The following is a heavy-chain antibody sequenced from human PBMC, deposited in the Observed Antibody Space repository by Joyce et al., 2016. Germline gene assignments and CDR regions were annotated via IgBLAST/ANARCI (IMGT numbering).Heavy chain of an antibody. J-gene: IGHJ4*02. D-gene: IGHD1-26*01. CDR1: GYSFTNYA. CDR3: ARELRNGTYYILDY. Sequence: QVQLVQSGAEVKKPGASVKVSCKASGYSFTNYALHWVRQAPGQRLEWMGWINAGNGNPRYSQKFQGKVTVTRDTSASTAYMDLSSLRSEDTAVFYCARELRNGTYYILDYWGQGTLVIVSS. V-gene: IGHV1-3*01. CDR2: INAGNGNP.